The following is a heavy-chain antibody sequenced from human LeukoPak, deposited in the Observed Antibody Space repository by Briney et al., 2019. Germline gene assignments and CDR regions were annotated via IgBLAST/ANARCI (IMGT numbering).Heavy chain of an antibody. V-gene: IGHV1-69*08. J-gene: IGHJ5*02. Sequence: SVKVSCTSSGGTFNTHIFNWVRQAPGQGLEWMGRITPIIGTTKYAQRFQGRVTITADTSTSTAYLELRGLTYDDSAVYYCTRVTLRGSKYNWFDPWGQGTHVSVSS. D-gene: IGHD1-26*01. CDR3: TRVTLRGSKYNWFDP. CDR2: ITPIIGTT. CDR1: GGTFNTHI.